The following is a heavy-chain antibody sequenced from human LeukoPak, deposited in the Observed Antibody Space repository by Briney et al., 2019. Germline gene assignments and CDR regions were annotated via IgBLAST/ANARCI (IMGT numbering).Heavy chain of an antibody. Sequence: SGTLSLTCAVYGGSFSGYYWSWIRQPPGKGLEWIGEINHSGSTNYNPSLKSRVTISVDTSKNQFSLKLSSVTAADTAVYYCARRITMVRGAYLYAFDIWGQGTMVTVSS. J-gene: IGHJ3*02. CDR1: GGSFSGYY. CDR2: INHSGST. D-gene: IGHD3-10*01. V-gene: IGHV4-34*01. CDR3: ARRITMVRGAYLYAFDI.